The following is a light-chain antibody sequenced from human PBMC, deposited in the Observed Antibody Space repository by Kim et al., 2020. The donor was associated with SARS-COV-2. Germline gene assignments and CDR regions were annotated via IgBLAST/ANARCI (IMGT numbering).Light chain of an antibody. V-gene: IGLV1-44*01. CDR1: MGDMGGNG. CDR2: SKD. J-gene: IGLJ3*02. CDR3: AAWDDSLKGSV. Sequence: GEGGTSSGAGSMGDMGGNGVNGCQGLRGRAPKRRMYSKDYRPSGVPDRFSGSESGASAALAISGLQSEDEADYCCAAWDDSLKGSVFGGGTQLTVL.